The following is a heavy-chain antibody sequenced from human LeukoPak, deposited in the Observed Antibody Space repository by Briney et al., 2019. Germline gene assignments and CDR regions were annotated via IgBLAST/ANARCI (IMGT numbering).Heavy chain of an antibody. CDR3: ARLMGSGWFDP. V-gene: IGHV3-53*04. J-gene: IGHJ5*02. CDR1: GFTVSSNY. CDR2: IYSGGNT. D-gene: IGHD1-26*01. Sequence: GGSVRLSCAASGFTVSSNYMSWARQAPGKGLEWVSVIYSGGNTFYADSVKGRFTISRHNSENKLYLQMNSLSADDTAVYYCARLMGSGWFDPWGQRTVDAVFS.